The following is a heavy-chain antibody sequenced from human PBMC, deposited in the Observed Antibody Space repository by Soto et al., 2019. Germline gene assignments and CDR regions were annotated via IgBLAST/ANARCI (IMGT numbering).Heavy chain of an antibody. CDR1: GDAISNYY. D-gene: IGHD1-20*01. V-gene: IGHV4-59*03. CDR2: VHESGSN. CDR3: ARGTRALITSFFAY. J-gene: IGHJ4*02. Sequence: SETLSLTCSVSGDAISNYYWSWIRQTPGRGLEWIGCVHESGSNDYNPSLRGRVIISIHTSKSQFSLSLRSATAADTATYYCARGTRALITSFFAYWGQGIPVTVSS.